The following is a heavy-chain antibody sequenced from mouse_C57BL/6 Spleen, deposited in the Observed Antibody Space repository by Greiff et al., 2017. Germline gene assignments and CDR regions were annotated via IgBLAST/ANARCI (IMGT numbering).Heavy chain of an antibody. J-gene: IGHJ4*01. D-gene: IGHD1-1*01. CDR1: GFNIKDDY. Sequence: EVQLQESGAELVRPGASVKLSCTASGFNIKDDYMHWVKQRPEQGLEWIGWIDPENGDTEYASKFQGKATITADTSSNTAYMQLSSLTSEDTAVYYCTSLHACITTVVADYAMDFWGQGTSVTVSS. CDR2: IDPENGDT. V-gene: IGHV14-4*01. CDR3: TSLHACITTVVADYAMDF.